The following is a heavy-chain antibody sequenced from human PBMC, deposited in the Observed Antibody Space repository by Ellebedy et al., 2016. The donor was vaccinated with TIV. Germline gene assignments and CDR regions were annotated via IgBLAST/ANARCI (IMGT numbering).Heavy chain of an antibody. CDR2: ISPYSGNT. J-gene: IGHJ4*02. Sequence: ASVKVSCKASGYNFLEYGVSWVRQAPGQGLEWMGWISPYSGNTKSPRKFQGRVTMTTDTSTSTAYMELRSLRSDDTAVYYCAREYSGSYYYRHPFDNWGQGTLVTVSS. CDR3: AREYSGSYYYRHPFDN. D-gene: IGHD1-26*01. V-gene: IGHV1-18*01. CDR1: GYNFLEYG.